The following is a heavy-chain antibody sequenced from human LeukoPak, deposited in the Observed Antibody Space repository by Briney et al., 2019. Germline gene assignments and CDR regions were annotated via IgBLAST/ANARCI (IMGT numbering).Heavy chain of an antibody. CDR1: GFTFSSYG. CDR3: AKDHFSHGSGSYDWFDP. J-gene: IGHJ5*02. V-gene: IGHV3-30*18. D-gene: IGHD3-10*01. CDR2: ISYDGSNK. Sequence: PGGSLRLSCAASGFTFSSYGMHWVRQAPGKGLEWVAVISYDGSNKYYADSVKSRFTISRDNSKNTLYLQMNSLRAEDTAVYYCAKDHFSHGSGSYDWFDPWGQGTLVTVSS.